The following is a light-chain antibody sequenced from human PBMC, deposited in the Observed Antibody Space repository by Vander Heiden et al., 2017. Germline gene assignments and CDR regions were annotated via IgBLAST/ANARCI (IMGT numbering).Light chain of an antibody. CDR1: QSLVSSDGDTN. CDR2: KVS. V-gene: IGKV2-30*01. J-gene: IGKJ2*01. CDR3: RQGTHWPNT. Sequence: DVVMTQSPLSLPVTLGQPASISCSSTQSLVSSDGDTNLQWFQQRPGQSPRRLIYKVSIRDSGVPDRFRASGSGTDFTLKISRGEAEDVGVYYCRQGTHWPNTFGKGTKLEIK.